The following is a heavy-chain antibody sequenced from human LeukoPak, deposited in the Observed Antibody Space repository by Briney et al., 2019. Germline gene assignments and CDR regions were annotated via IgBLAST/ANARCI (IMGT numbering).Heavy chain of an antibody. D-gene: IGHD3-22*01. Sequence: GGSLRLSCAASGFTFSSYSMSWVRQAPGKGLEWVSAITSSGSNTYFADSVKGRFTISRDNSKNTLYLQMNSLRAEDTAVYLCAKRDTSGSYYFDYWGQGILVTVSS. V-gene: IGHV3-23*01. CDR2: ITSSGSNT. CDR3: AKRDTSGSYYFDY. J-gene: IGHJ4*02. CDR1: GFTFSSYS.